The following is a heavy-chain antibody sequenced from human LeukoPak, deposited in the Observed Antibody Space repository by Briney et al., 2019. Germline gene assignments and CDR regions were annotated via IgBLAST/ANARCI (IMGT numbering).Heavy chain of an antibody. J-gene: IGHJ3*02. CDR1: GFTFNNYN. CDR2: INNDGSST. D-gene: IGHD1-26*01. V-gene: IGHV3-74*01. CDR3: ARGGAVGTTTVAFDI. Sequence: GGSLRLSCAASGFTFNNYNMNWVRQAPGKGLVWVSRINNDGSSTTYADSVKGRFTISRDNAKNTLYLQMNSLRAEDTAVYYCARGGAVGTTTVAFDIWGQGTMVTVSS.